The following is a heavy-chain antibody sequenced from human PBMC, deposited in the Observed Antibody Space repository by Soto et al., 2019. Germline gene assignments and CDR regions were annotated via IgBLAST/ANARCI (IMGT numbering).Heavy chain of an antibody. Sequence: SETLSLTCTVSGGCVSSNSHYGSWIRQPPGKGLEWIGFISYIGNTNYNPSLKSRVTISVDTSKNQFSLKLSSVTAADTAAYYCASWYCSRTSSYVDYWGQGTLVTVSS. J-gene: IGHJ4*02. CDR3: ASWYCSRTSSYVDY. CDR2: ISYIGNT. CDR1: GGCVSSNSHY. D-gene: IGHD2-2*01. V-gene: IGHV4-61*01.